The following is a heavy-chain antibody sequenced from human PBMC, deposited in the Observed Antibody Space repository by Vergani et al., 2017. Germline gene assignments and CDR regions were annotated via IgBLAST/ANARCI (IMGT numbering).Heavy chain of an antibody. D-gene: IGHD4-11*01. V-gene: IGHV3-30*02. CDR1: GFTFSNFG. CDR3: DKYVRDYTDALPDS. CDR2: IGKDGIKT. J-gene: IGHJ4*02. Sequence: QVQLVESAGGVVQPGGSLRLSCAASGFTFSNFGMHWIRQAPGKGLEWMAYIGKDGIKTRYRDAVMGRFTVARDNSKDILYLQMDSLRSEDTALYYCDKYVRDYTDALPDSWGPGTLVIVSS.